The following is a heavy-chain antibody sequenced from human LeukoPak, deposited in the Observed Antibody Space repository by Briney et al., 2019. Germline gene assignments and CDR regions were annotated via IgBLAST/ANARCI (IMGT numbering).Heavy chain of an antibody. V-gene: IGHV3-30*02. Sequence: GGSLRLSCAASGFTFSSYGMHWVRQAPGKGLEWVAFIRYDGSNKYYADSVKGRFTISRDNSKNTLYLQMNSLRAEDTAVYYCARGIAQTTLNAFDVWGQGTEVIVSS. J-gene: IGHJ3*01. CDR1: GFTFSSYG. D-gene: IGHD4-11*01. CDR2: IRYDGSNK. CDR3: ARGIAQTTLNAFDV.